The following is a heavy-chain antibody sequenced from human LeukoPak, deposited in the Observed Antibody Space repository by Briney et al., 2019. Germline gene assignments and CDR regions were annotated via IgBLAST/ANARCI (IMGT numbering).Heavy chain of an antibody. CDR3: ARGEQLVAVFDY. CDR2: INHSGST. D-gene: IGHD6-6*01. J-gene: IGHJ4*02. V-gene: IGHV4-34*01. Sequence: KPSETLSLPCAVYGGAFSGYYWGWIRQPPGKGLEWIGEINHSGSTNYNPSLKSRVTISVDTSKNQFSLKLSSVTAADTAVYYCARGEQLVAVFDYWGQGTLVTVSS. CDR1: GGAFSGYY.